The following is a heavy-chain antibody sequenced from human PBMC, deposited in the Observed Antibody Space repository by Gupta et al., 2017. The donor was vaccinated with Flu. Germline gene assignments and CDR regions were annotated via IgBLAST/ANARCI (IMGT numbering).Heavy chain of an antibody. D-gene: IGHD3-10*01. CDR2: ISRSSSYI. J-gene: IGHJ3*02. CDR1: GFTFSSYS. CDR3: ARRGWLPGDAFDI. Sequence: EVQLVESGGGLVKPGGSLRLSCAASGFTFSSYSMNWVRQAPGKGLEWVSSISRSSSYIYYADSVKGRFTISRDNAKNSLYLQMNSLRAEDTAVYYCARRGWLPGDAFDIWGQGTMVTVSS. V-gene: IGHV3-21*01.